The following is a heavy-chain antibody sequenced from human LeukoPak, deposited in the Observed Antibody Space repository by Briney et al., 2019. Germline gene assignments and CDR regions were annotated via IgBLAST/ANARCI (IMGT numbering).Heavy chain of an antibody. Sequence: GASLRLSCAASGFTFSSYAMSWVRQAPGKGLEWAQAISGSGGSTYYADSVKGRFTISRDNSKNTLYLQMNSLRAEDTAVYYCAKDPGGSGWYFDYWGQGTLVTVSS. V-gene: IGHV3-23*01. CDR1: GFTFSSYA. CDR2: ISGSGGST. J-gene: IGHJ4*02. CDR3: AKDPGGSGWYFDY. D-gene: IGHD6-19*01.